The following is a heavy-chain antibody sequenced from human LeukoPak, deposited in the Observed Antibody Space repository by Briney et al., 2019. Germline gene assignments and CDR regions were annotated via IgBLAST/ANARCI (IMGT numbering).Heavy chain of an antibody. J-gene: IGHJ4*02. V-gene: IGHV1-69*05. CDR1: GGTFSSYA. Sequence: SVKVSCKASGGTFSSYAISWVRQAPGQGLEWMGRIIPIFGTANYAQKFQGRVTITTDESRSTAYIELSSLRSEDTAVYYCARARGYYDSSEYYFDYWGQGTLVTVSS. D-gene: IGHD3-22*01. CDR2: IIPIFGTA. CDR3: ARARGYYDSSEYYFDY.